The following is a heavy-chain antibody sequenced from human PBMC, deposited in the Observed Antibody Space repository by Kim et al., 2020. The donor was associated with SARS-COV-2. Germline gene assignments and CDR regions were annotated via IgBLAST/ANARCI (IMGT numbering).Heavy chain of an antibody. CDR3: ARAVLTGYDYYYGMDV. V-gene: IGHV1-3*01. J-gene: IGHJ6*02. Sequence: ASVKVSCKASGYTFSSHARHWVRQAPGQRLEWMGWINVGYGHTKYSQKFQGRVNITGDTSVRTVYMELSSLTSEDTAVYYCARAVLTGYDYYYGMDVWGQRTTVTVTS. CDR1: GYTFSSHA. D-gene: IGHD3-9*01. CDR2: INVGYGHT.